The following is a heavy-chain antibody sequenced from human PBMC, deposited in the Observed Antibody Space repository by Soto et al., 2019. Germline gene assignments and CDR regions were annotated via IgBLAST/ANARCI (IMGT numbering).Heavy chain of an antibody. CDR2: ISWNSGSI. V-gene: IGHV3-9*01. CDR3: AKDGYNYGTPTYPNY. Sequence: GGSLRLSCAASGFTFDDYAMHWVRQAPGKGLEWVSGISWNSGSIGYADSVKGRFTISRDNAKNSLYLQMNSLRAEDTALYYCAKDGYNYGTPTYPNYWGQGTLVTVSS. CDR1: GFTFDDYA. J-gene: IGHJ4*02. D-gene: IGHD5-18*01.